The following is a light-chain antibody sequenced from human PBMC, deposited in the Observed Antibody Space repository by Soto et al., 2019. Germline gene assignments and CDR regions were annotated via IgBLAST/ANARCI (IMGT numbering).Light chain of an antibody. Sequence: EIVMTQSPATLSVSPGERATLSCRASQSVSSDLAWYQQKPGQAPGLLIYGASTRATGIPARFSGSGSGTEFTLTISSLQSEDFAVYHCQQYNNWLITFGQGTRLEIK. J-gene: IGKJ5*01. V-gene: IGKV3-15*01. CDR2: GAS. CDR3: QQYNNWLIT. CDR1: QSVSSD.